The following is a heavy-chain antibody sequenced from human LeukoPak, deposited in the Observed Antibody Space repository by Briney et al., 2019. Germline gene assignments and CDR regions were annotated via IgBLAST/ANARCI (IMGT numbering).Heavy chain of an antibody. CDR3: VRDLLGLPHKYFDP. V-gene: IGHV3-30*02. CDR2: IWYDGSQK. D-gene: IGHD3-16*01. CDR1: GFSFSAYG. J-gene: IGHJ4*02. Sequence: PGGSLRLSCAASGFSFSAYGMHWVRQGPGKGLEWVAYIWYDGSQKDYANSVKGRFTISRDTSKSTVYLQMNSLRAEDTAVYYCVRDLLGLPHKYFDPWGQGTLVTVSS.